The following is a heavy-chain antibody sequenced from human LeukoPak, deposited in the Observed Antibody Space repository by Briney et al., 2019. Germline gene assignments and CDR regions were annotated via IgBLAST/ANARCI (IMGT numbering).Heavy chain of an antibody. D-gene: IGHD3-10*01. CDR2: INPNSGGT. CDR3: ARAYGSGSSYHPDY. CDR1: GYTFTGYY. Sequence: ASVKVSCKASGYTFTGYYMHWVRQAPGQGLEWMGWINPNSGGTNSSQKFQDRVTLTRDTSISTAYMELGSLGSDDTAIYYCARAYGSGSSYHPDYWGQGTLVTVSS. J-gene: IGHJ4*02. V-gene: IGHV1-2*02.